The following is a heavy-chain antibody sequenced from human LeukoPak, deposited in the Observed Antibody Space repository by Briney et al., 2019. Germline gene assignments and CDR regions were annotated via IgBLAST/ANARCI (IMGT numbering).Heavy chain of an antibody. CDR2: IWYDGSNK. CDR3: ARDRAVFIAAHPTYYFDY. V-gene: IGHV3-33*01. J-gene: IGHJ4*02. CDR1: GFTFSSYG. Sequence: GGSLRLSCAASGFTFSSYGMHWVRQAPGKGLEGVAVIWYDGSNKYYADSVKGRFTISRDNFKNTLYLQMNSLRAEDTAVYYCARDRAVFIAAHPTYYFDYWGQGTLVTVSS. D-gene: IGHD6-13*01.